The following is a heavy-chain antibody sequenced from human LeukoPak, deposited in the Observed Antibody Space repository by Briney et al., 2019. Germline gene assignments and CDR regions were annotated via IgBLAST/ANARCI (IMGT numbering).Heavy chain of an antibody. CDR1: GFTFSSYA. J-gene: IGHJ4*02. CDR2: ISGSGGST. V-gene: IGHV3-23*01. CDR3: AKPGYGSGSYYNPYFDY. Sequence: GGSLRLSCAASGFTFSSYAMSWVRQAPGKGLEWVSAISGSGGSTYYADSVKGRFTISRDNSKKTLYLQMNSLRAEDTAVYYCAKPGYGSGSYYNPYFDYWGQGTLVTVSP. D-gene: IGHD3-10*01.